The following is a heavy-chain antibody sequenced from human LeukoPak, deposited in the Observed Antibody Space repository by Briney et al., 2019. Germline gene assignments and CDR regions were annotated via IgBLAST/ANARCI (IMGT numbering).Heavy chain of an antibody. Sequence: GGSLRLSCAASGFTFCSYGIHWVRQAPGKGLEWVAVIWYDGSNKYYADSVEGQFTISRDNSKNTLYLQMNSLRAEDTAVYYCPRDKYCSSTSCYYGMDVWGQGTTVTVSS. J-gene: IGHJ6*02. V-gene: IGHV3-33*01. CDR2: IWYDGSNK. D-gene: IGHD2-2*01. CDR1: GFTFCSYG. CDR3: PRDKYCSSTSCYYGMDV.